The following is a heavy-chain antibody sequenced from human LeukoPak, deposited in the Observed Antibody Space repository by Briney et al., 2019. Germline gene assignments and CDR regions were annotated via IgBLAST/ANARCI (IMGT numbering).Heavy chain of an antibody. V-gene: IGHV1-46*01. Sequence: ASVKVSCKASGYTFTSHYMHWVRQAPGQGLEWMGIINPSGGSTSYAQKFQGRVIMTRDMSTSTVYMELSSLRSEDTAVYYCARGVEAGDFDYWGQGTLVTVSS. D-gene: IGHD6-19*01. J-gene: IGHJ4*02. CDR3: ARGVEAGDFDY. CDR2: INPSGGST. CDR1: GYTFTSHY.